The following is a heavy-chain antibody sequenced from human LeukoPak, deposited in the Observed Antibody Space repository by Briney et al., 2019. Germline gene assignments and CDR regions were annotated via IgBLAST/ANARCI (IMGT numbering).Heavy chain of an antibody. CDR3: AREVGYSYGFRFDY. Sequence: ASVKVSCKASGYTFTGYYMHWVRQAPGQGLEWMGWINPNSGGTNYAQKFQGRVTMTRDTSISTAYMELSRLRSEDTAVYYCAREVGYSYGFRFDYWGQGTLVTVSS. J-gene: IGHJ4*02. CDR2: INPNSGGT. V-gene: IGHV1-2*02. CDR1: GYTFTGYY. D-gene: IGHD5-18*01.